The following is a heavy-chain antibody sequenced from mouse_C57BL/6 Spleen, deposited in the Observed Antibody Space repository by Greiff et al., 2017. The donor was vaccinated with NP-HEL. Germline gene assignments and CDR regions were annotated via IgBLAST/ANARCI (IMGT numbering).Heavy chain of an antibody. CDR3: TRGGLYYDSYFDY. D-gene: IGHD2-4*01. CDR2: IDPETGGT. CDR1: GYTFTDYE. J-gene: IGHJ2*01. V-gene: IGHV1-15*01. Sequence: QQSGAELVRPGASVTLSCKASGYTFTDYEMHWVKQTPVHGLEWIGAIDPETGGTAYNQKFKGKAILTADKSSSTAYMELRSLTSEDSAVYYCTRGGLYYDSYFDYWGQGTTLTVSS.